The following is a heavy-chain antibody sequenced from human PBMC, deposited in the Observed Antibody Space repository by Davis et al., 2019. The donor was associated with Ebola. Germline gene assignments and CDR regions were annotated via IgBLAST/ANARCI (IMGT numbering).Heavy chain of an antibody. Sequence: MPSETLSLTCTVSGGSISSYYWSWIRQPPGKGLEWIGYIYYSGSTNYNPSLKSRVTISVDTSKNQFSLKLSSVTAADTAVYYCARGLWLVLYFDYWGQGTLVTVSS. J-gene: IGHJ4*02. V-gene: IGHV4-59*08. CDR3: ARGLWLVLYFDY. D-gene: IGHD6-19*01. CDR2: IYYSGST. CDR1: GGSISSYY.